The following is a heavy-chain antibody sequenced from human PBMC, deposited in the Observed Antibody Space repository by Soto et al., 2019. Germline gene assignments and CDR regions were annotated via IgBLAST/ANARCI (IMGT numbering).Heavy chain of an antibody. D-gene: IGHD2-15*01. CDR1: GFTFDDYA. CDR2: ISWNSGSI. J-gene: IGHJ5*02. CDR3: AKGGVAATYNWFDP. Sequence: PGGSLRLSCAASGFTFDDYAMHRFRQAPGKGLEWVSGISWNSGSIGYADSVKGRFTISRDNAKNSLYLQMNSLRAEDTALYYCAKGGVAATYNWFDPWGQGTLVTVSS. V-gene: IGHV3-9*01.